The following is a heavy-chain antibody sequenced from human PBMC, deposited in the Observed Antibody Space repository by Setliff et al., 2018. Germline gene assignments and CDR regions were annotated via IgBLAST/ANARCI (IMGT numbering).Heavy chain of an antibody. CDR3: ANYEQRPRNLDY. CDR1: GFTFSDSS. D-gene: IGHD6-25*01. V-gene: IGHV3-23*01. Sequence: HPGGSLRLSCATSGFTFSDSSMDWVRQAPGKGLEWIGRSRNKISGGEIHYADSVKGRFTISRDNPRSTLYLQMNSLRAEDTALYYCANYEQRPRNLDYWGQGTLVTVSS. J-gene: IGHJ4*02. CDR2: NKISGGEI.